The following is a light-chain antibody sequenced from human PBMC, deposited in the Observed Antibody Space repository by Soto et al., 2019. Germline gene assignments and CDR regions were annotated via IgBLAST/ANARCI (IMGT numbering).Light chain of an antibody. Sequence: EIVLTQSPGTLSLSPGERATLSCRASQSLSSSLLAWYQQKPGQAPRLLIYGASSRGTGIPDRFSGSGSETDFTLTISRLEPEDCAFYYCQQYGSSPLTFGGGTKVEIK. J-gene: IGKJ4*01. CDR1: QSLSSSL. V-gene: IGKV3-20*01. CDR3: QQYGSSPLT. CDR2: GAS.